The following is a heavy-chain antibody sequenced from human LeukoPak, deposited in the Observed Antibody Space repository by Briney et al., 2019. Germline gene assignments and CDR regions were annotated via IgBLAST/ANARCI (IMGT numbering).Heavy chain of an antibody. CDR2: IYYSGTT. Sequence: SETLCLTCTASGGSISTTNYYWGWIRQPPGKGLEWIGTIYYSGTTFYNPSLKSRITMSVDTSKNQFSLNLSSVTAADTAVYYCARRGADIVTMPAAKRGSFDFWGHGTMVTVSS. J-gene: IGHJ3*01. D-gene: IGHD2-15*01. V-gene: IGHV4-39*01. CDR1: GGSISTTNYY. CDR3: ARRGADIVTMPAAKRGSFDF.